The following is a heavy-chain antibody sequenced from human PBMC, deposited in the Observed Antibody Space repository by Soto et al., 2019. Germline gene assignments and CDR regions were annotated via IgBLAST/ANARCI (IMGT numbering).Heavy chain of an antibody. CDR3: ARETGDTAMENWFDP. Sequence: PSETLSLTCTVSGGSISSGNYYWSWIRQPPGKGLEWIGYIYYSGSTNYNPSLKSRVTISVDTSKNQFSLKLSSVTAADTAVYYCARETGDTAMENWFDPWGQGTLVTRLL. J-gene: IGHJ5*02. D-gene: IGHD5-18*01. CDR1: GGSISSGNYY. CDR2: IYYSGST. V-gene: IGHV4-61*01.